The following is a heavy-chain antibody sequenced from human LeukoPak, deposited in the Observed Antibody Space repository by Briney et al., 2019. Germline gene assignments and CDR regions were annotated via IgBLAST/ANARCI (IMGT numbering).Heavy chain of an antibody. CDR3: ATNFRDGYNFPDYYGMDV. CDR1: GGSISSGGYY. J-gene: IGHJ6*02. V-gene: IGHV4-31*03. CDR2: IYYSGST. Sequence: SQTLSLTCTVSGGSISSGGYYWSWIRQHPGKGLEWIGYIYYSGSTYYNPSLKSRVTISVDTSKNQFSLKLSSVTAADTAVYYCATNFRDGYNFPDYYGMDVWGQGTTVTVSS. D-gene: IGHD5-24*01.